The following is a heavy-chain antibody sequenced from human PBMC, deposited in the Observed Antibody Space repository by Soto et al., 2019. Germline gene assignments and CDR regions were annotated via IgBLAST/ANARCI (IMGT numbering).Heavy chain of an antibody. V-gene: IGHV4-39*01. Sequence: SETLSLTCTVSGGSISSSSYYWGWIRQPPGKGLEWIGSIYYSGSTYYNPSLKSRVTISVDTSKNQFSLKLSSVTAADTAVYYCARQPPPSFVLMVYTNSPHPFDYWGQGTLVTVSS. CDR3: ARQPPPSFVLMVYTNSPHPFDY. J-gene: IGHJ4*02. D-gene: IGHD2-8*01. CDR1: GGSISSSSYY. CDR2: IYYSGST.